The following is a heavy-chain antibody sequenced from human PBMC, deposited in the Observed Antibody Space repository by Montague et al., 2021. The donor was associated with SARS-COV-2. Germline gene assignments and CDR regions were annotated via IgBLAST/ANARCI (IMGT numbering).Heavy chain of an antibody. Sequence: SETLSLTCAVYRGSFSDYYWTWIRQSPERGLEWIGEISRSADTNYNPSLKSRVSMSMDTSNNQFSLRLDSVTAADTAVYYCANMGVGRITIFGVVSRGGLDYWGQGTLVTVSS. V-gene: IGHV4-34*01. D-gene: IGHD3-3*01. CDR2: ISRSADT. CDR3: ANMGVGRITIFGVVSRGGLDY. J-gene: IGHJ4*02. CDR1: RGSFSDYY.